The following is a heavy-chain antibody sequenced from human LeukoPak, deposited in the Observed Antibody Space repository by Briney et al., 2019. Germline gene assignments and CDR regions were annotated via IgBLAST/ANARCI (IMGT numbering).Heavy chain of an antibody. Sequence: GGSLRLSCAASGFTFSIYWMSWVRQAPGKGLEWVANINQDGSQKYYVDSVKGRFTISRDNAKNSFFLQMSSLRAEDTSVYYCARGADTAMVTGSDYWGQGTLVTVSS. CDR2: INQDGSQK. CDR1: GFTFSIYW. D-gene: IGHD5-18*01. V-gene: IGHV3-7*01. CDR3: ARGADTAMVTGSDY. J-gene: IGHJ4*02.